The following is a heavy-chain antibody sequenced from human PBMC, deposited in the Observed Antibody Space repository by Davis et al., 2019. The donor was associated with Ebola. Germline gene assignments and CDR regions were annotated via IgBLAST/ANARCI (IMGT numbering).Heavy chain of an antibody. D-gene: IGHD1-26*01. Sequence: GESLKISCAASGFTFSSYSMNWVRQAPGKGLECVSSISSYSDYIYYADSAKGRFTISRDNAKNSLYLQMNSLRAEDTAVYYCAKVEASGYWGQGTLVTVSS. V-gene: IGHV3-21*01. J-gene: IGHJ4*02. CDR2: ISSYSDYI. CDR3: AKVEASGY. CDR1: GFTFSSYS.